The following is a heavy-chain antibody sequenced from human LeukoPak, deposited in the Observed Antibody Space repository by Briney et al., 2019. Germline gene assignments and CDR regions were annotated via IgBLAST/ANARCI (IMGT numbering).Heavy chain of an antibody. CDR3: ARDRIAPAGSIIDY. D-gene: IGHD6-13*01. Sequence: GASVKVSCKASGYTFTSHYVHWVRQAPGQGLEWMGWIDPSSGGTNSAQKFQGRVTMARDTSITTVYMELSSLTSDDTAIYFCARDRIAPAGSIIDYWGQGTLVTVSS. CDR2: IDPSSGGT. J-gene: IGHJ4*02. CDR1: GYTFTSHY. V-gene: IGHV1-2*02.